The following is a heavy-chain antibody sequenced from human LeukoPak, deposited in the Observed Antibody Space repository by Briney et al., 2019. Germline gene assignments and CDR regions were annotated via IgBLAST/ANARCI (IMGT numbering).Heavy chain of an antibody. CDR1: GFTFRSHV. D-gene: IGHD1-26*01. J-gene: IGHJ4*02. CDR3: ARGEHLNYFAY. CDR2: ISNSGNTE. V-gene: IGHV3-48*03. Sequence: PGGPLRLSCAASGFTFRSHVMIWVRQAPGKGLEWVSYISNSGNTEKYADPVKGRFTISKDNAKNLLDLQMYSLRADDTAVYYCARGEHLNYFAYWGQGALVTVSS.